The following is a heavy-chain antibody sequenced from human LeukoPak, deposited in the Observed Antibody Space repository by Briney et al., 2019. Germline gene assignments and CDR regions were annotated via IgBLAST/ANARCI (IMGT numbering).Heavy chain of an antibody. CDR1: GLTIGSRY. Sequence: GGSLRLSCVASGLTIGSRYMNWVRQAPGKGLEWVSGISESGGSTYYADSVKGRFTSSRDNSKNTLYLQMNNLRAEDTAAYYCAKGSFWGQGTLVTVSS. J-gene: IGHJ4*02. V-gene: IGHV3-23*01. CDR2: ISESGGST. CDR3: AKGSF. D-gene: IGHD3-10*01.